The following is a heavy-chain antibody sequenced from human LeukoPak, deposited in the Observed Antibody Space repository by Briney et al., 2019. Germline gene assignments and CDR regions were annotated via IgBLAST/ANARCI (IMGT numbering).Heavy chain of an antibody. V-gene: IGHV4-30-4*01. J-gene: IGHJ5*02. CDR3: ARPYYYNSRIDP. CDR2: MYYSGST. Sequence: PSQTLSLTCTVSGGSISSGDYYWSWIRQPPGKGLEWIAYMYYSGSTYYNPSLKSRVTMSANTSKNQLSLKLSSVTAADTAVYYCARPYYYNSRIDPWGQGILVTVSS. CDR1: GGSISSGDYY. D-gene: IGHD3-22*01.